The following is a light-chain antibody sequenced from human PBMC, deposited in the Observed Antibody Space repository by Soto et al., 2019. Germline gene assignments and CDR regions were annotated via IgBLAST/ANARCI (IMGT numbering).Light chain of an antibody. CDR1: QSISNW. J-gene: IGKJ1*01. V-gene: IGKV1-5*01. CDR3: QQYNSYSGT. CDR2: DAS. Sequence: DIQMTQSPSTLSASVGDRVTITCRASQSISNWLAWYQQKPGKAPKIVIYDASSLGSGVPSRFSGSGSGTEFTLTISSLQPDDFATYYCQQYNSYSGTFGQGTKVEIK.